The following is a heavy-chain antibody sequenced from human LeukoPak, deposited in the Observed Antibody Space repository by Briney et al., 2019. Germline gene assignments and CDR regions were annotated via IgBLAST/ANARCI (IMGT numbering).Heavy chain of an antibody. D-gene: IGHD6-19*01. Sequence: GGSLRLSCAASGFTVSSSFMNWVRQAPGKGLEWVSTFYNPDDTNYPDSVRGRFTISRDSSTNTLYLQMNSLRAEDTAVYFCARASQWLAFDCWGQGTLVTVSS. CDR3: ARASQWLAFDC. CDR1: GFTVSSSF. V-gene: IGHV3-66*01. CDR2: FYNPDDT. J-gene: IGHJ4*02.